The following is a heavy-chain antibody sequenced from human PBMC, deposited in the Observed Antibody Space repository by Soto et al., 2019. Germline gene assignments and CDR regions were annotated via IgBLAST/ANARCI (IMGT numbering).Heavy chain of an antibody. CDR3: ARVAGANYYYGMDV. CDR1: TFPVSSNH. V-gene: IGHV3-53*01. Sequence: EVQLVESGGGLIQPGGSLRLSCAASTFPVSSNHMSWVRQAPGKGLEWVTLIYSGGSTYYADSVQGRFTISRDNSKNTLFLQMNSLRAEDTAVYYCARVAGANYYYGMDVWGQGTTVTVSS. J-gene: IGHJ6*02. CDR2: IYSGGST.